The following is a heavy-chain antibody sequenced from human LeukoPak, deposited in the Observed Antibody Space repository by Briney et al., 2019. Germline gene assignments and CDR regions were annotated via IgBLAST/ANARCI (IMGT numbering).Heavy chain of an antibody. CDR3: AAPETYAFDI. CDR1: GFTFSSYG. J-gene: IGHJ3*02. Sequence: GGSLRLSCAASGFTFSSYGMHWVRQAPGKWLEWVAVIWYDGSNKYYADSVKGRFTISRDNSKNTLYLQMNSLRAEDTAVYYCAAPETYAFDIWGQGTMVTVSS. CDR2: IWYDGSNK. V-gene: IGHV3-33*01.